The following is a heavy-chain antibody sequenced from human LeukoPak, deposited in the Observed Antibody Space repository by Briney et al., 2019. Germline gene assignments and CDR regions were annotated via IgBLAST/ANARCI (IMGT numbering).Heavy chain of an antibody. CDR3: ARAGFLITFGGVIS. Sequence: GGSLRLSCLASGFTFSSTYMSWVRQAPGKGLEWVSSISSSGSTIYYADSVKGRFTISRDNAKNSLYLQMNSLRAEDTAIYYCARAGFLITFGGVISWGQGTLVTVSS. CDR1: GFTFSSTY. CDR2: ISSSGSTI. D-gene: IGHD3-16*02. V-gene: IGHV3-11*04. J-gene: IGHJ5*02.